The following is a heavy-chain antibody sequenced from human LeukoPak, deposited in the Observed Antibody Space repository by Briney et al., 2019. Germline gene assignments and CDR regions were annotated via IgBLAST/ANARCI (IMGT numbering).Heavy chain of an antibody. Sequence: SGTLSLTCAVSGGSISSSNWWSWVRQPPGKGLEWIGEIYHSGSTNYSPSLKSRVTISVDKSKNQFSLKLSSVTAADTAVYYCARDSHASGSSGYDEGGERDPGCFDPWGQGTLVTVSS. J-gene: IGHJ5*02. CDR2: IYHSGST. CDR3: ARDSHASGSSGYDEGGERDPGCFDP. CDR1: GGSISSSNW. V-gene: IGHV4-4*02. D-gene: IGHD5-12*01.